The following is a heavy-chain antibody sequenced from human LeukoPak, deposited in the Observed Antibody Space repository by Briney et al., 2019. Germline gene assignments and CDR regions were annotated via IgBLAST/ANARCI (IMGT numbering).Heavy chain of an antibody. Sequence: KTSETLSLTCTVSGGSITSSNFYWGWIRQPPGKGLERIGSIFYTGNTYYQPSLRGRLSISLDTSKNLFSLRLNSVTAADTAVYYCARNYYDSSDHYIDQFYFDSWGQGTLVTVSS. V-gene: IGHV4-39*07. CDR1: GGSITSSNFY. CDR2: IFYTGNT. CDR3: ARNYYDSSDHYIDQFYFDS. J-gene: IGHJ4*02. D-gene: IGHD3-22*01.